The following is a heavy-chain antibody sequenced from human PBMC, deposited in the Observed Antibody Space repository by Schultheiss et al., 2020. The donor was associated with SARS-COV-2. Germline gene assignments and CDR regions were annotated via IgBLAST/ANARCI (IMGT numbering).Heavy chain of an antibody. CDR2: IYHSGST. V-gene: IGHV4-39*07. J-gene: IGHJ5*02. D-gene: IGHD6-19*01. CDR1: GGSISSSSYY. CDR3: ARTLSVAGALGWFDP. Sequence: SETLSLTCTVSGGSISSSSYYWSWIRQPPGKGLEWIGYIYHSGSTYYNPSLKSRVTISVDTSKNQFSLNLSSVTAADTAVYYCARTLSVAGALGWFDPWGQGTLVTVSS.